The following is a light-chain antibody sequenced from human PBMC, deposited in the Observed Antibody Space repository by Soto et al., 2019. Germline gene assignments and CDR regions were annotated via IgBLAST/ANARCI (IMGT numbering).Light chain of an antibody. J-gene: IGKJ5*01. CDR1: ESVTDY. Sequence: EIVLTQSPATLSLSPGERGTLSCRASESVTDYLAWYQQKPGQAPRLLIYGASSRATGIPDRFSGSGSGTDFTLTISRLEPEDFAVFYCQQYGSSITFGQGTRWRL. V-gene: IGKV3-20*01. CDR2: GAS. CDR3: QQYGSSIT.